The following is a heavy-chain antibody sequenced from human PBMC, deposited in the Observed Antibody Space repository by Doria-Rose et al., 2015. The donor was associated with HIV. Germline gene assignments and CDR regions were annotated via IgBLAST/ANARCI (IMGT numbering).Heavy chain of an antibody. CDR1: GVSLSSPGMG. Sequence: QVTLKESGPVLVKPTETLTLTCTVSGVSLSSPGMGVGWIRQPPGKALEWLANIFSDDERSYMTSLKRRLTISRGTSKSQVVLTMTDMDPVDTATYYCARIKSSRWYHKYYFDFWGQGTLVIVSA. J-gene: IGHJ4*02. D-gene: IGHD6-13*01. V-gene: IGHV2-26*01. CDR3: ARIKSSRWYHKYYFDF. CDR2: IFSDDER.